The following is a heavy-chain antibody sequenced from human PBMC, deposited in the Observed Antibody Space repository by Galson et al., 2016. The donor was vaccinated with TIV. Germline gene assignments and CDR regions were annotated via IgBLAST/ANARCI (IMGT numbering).Heavy chain of an antibody. CDR3: ARDRGGSGDFDY. D-gene: IGHD3-16*01. Sequence: SVKVSCKASGYTFITHAIHWVRQAPGQRPQWMGWINPDNGDTEYSQKLLGRVTITRNTSASTAYMGLSSLRYEDTAIYYCARDRGGSGDFDYWGQGGLVTVSS. J-gene: IGHJ4*02. CDR2: INPDNGDT. CDR1: GYTFITHA. V-gene: IGHV1-3*01.